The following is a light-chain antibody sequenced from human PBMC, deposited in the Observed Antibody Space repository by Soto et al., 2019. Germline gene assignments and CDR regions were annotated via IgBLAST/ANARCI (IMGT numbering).Light chain of an antibody. J-gene: IGKJ2*01. CDR1: QSVSSSY. CDR3: QQYAGLPYT. Sequence: EIVLTQSPGTLSLSPGERATLSCRASQSVSSSYLAWYQQKPGQAPRLLIYGASSRATGIPDRFSGSESGTDFTFAISRLEPEDVAVYYCQQYAGLPYTFGQGTKLEIK. V-gene: IGKV3-20*01. CDR2: GAS.